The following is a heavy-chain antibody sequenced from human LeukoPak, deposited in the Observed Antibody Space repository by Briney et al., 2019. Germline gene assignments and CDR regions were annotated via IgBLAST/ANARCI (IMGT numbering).Heavy chain of an antibody. J-gene: IGHJ5*02. V-gene: IGHV3-7*01. Sequence: PGGSLRLSCAASGFTFSSYWMSLVRQAPGKGLEWVANIKQDGSEKYYVDSVKGRFTISRDNAKNSLYLQMNSLRAEDTAVYYCARQGVMITFGGVESPLFDPWGQGTLVTVSS. D-gene: IGHD3-16*01. CDR3: ARQGVMITFGGVESPLFDP. CDR2: IKQDGSEK. CDR1: GFTFSSYW.